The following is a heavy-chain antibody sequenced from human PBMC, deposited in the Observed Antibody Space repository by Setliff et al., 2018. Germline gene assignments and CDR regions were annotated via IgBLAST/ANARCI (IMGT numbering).Heavy chain of an antibody. D-gene: IGHD3-10*01. CDR2: INTNTGNP. CDR1: GYTFTTYA. V-gene: IGHV7-4-1*02. J-gene: IGHJ6*03. Sequence: ASVKVSCKASGYTFTTYAISWMRQAPGQGLEYMGWINTNTGNPSYAQGFTGRSAFSLDTSVSTAYLQISSLKAEDTAIYYCARATRFGTIKYRGDYYMDVWGKGTTVTVSS. CDR3: ARATRFGTIKYRGDYYMDV.